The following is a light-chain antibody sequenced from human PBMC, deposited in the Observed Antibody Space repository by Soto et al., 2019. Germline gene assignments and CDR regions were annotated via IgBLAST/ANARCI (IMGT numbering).Light chain of an antibody. CDR3: SSYTSSSTYV. CDR2: DVN. J-gene: IGLJ1*01. Sequence: VLTQPASVSGSPGQSIAISCTGTSSDVGYYNYVSWYQQHPGKAPKVMIYDVNNRPSGVSDRFSGSKSGNTASLTISGLQAEDEADYYCSSYTSSSTYVFGTGTKVTVL. V-gene: IGLV2-14*01. CDR1: SSDVGYYNY.